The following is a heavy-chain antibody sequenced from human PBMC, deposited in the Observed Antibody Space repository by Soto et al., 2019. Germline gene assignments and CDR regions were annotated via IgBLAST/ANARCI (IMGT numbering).Heavy chain of an antibody. D-gene: IGHD2-15*01. CDR2: IYYSGST. CDR1: GGSISSSSYY. V-gene: IGHV4-39*01. Sequence: KPSETLSLTCTVSGGSISSSSYYWGWIRQPPGKGLEWIGSIYYSGSTYYNPSLKSRVTISVDTSKNQFSLKLSSVTAADTAVYYCARHLPLKLTSGDRFDYWGQGTLVTVSS. CDR3: ARHLPLKLTSGDRFDY. J-gene: IGHJ4*02.